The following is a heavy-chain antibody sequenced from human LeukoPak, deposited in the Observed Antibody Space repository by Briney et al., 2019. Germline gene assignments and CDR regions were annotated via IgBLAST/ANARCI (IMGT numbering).Heavy chain of an antibody. V-gene: IGHV3-30*18. J-gene: IGHJ4*02. Sequence: GGSLRLSCAASGFTFSSYGMHWLRQAPGKGLEWVAVMSYDGSNKYYADSVKGRFTISRDNSKNTLYLQMNSLRAEDTAVYYCAKGYDSSGYLHDYWGQGTLVTVSS. D-gene: IGHD3-22*01. CDR2: MSYDGSNK. CDR1: GFTFSSYG. CDR3: AKGYDSSGYLHDY.